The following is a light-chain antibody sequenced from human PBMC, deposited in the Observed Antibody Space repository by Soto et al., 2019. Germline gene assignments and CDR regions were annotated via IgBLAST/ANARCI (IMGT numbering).Light chain of an antibody. V-gene: IGLV2-14*01. Sequence: QSALTQPASVSGSAAQSITISCTGTSSDVGGYNYVSWYQQHPGKAPKLMIYDVSNRPSGVSNRFSGSKSGNTASLTISGLQAEDEADYYSSSYTSSSTQVFGGGTKFTVL. CDR3: SSYTSSSTQV. CDR1: SSDVGGYNY. CDR2: DVS. J-gene: IGLJ2*01.